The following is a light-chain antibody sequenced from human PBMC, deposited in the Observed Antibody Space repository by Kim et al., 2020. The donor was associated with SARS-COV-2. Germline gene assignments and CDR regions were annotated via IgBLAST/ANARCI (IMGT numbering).Light chain of an antibody. CDR1: SNDVGGYNY. J-gene: IGLJ1*01. V-gene: IGLV2-14*03. Sequence: QSALTQPASVSGSPGQSITISCTGTSNDVGGYNYVSWYQQHPGKAPKLMIYDVSNRPSGVSDRFSGSKSGNTASLTISGLQAEDEADYYCSSYTGRNAFVFGTGTKVTVL. CDR3: SSYTGRNAFV. CDR2: DVS.